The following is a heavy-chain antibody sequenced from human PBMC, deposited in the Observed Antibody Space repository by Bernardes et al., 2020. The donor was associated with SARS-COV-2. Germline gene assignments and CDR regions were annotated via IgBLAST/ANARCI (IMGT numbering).Heavy chain of an antibody. D-gene: IGHD2-2*01. CDR3: ARYCSSTSCSREAFDI. CDR2: IYYSGST. CDR1: GGSISNTHYY. V-gene: IGHV4-39*01. J-gene: IGHJ3*02. Sequence: TLSLTCTVSGGSISNTHYYWGWIRQPPGKGLEWIGNIYYSGSTYYNPSLKSRVTISIATSKNQFSLKLSSVTAAETSLYYCARYCSSTSCSREAFDIWGQGTMVTVFS.